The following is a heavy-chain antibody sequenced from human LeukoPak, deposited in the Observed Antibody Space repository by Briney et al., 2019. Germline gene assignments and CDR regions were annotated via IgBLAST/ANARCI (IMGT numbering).Heavy chain of an antibody. D-gene: IGHD2-2*01. J-gene: IGHJ4*02. Sequence: GGSLILSCAAYGFSFSDYYMSWVRQAPGKGLEWISYITNSGSTIYYAESVKGRFTISRDDAKNSLYLQMNNLRAEDTAVYYCARDRDCGTTTCSVDYWGQGTLVTVSS. V-gene: IGHV3-11*01. CDR3: ARDRDCGTTTCSVDY. CDR1: GFSFSDYY. CDR2: ITNSGSTI.